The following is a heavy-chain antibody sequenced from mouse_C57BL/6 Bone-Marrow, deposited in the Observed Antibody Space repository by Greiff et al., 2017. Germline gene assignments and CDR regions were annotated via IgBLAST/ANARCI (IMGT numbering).Heavy chain of an antibody. J-gene: IGHJ2*01. Sequence: EVKLVESGGDFVKPGGSLKLSCAASGFTFSSYGMSWVRQTPDKRLAWVATISSGGSYTYYPQSVKGRFTISRDNAKNPRYLQMSSLKSEDTAMYYCARQGVWLRRGDYFDYWGQGTTLTVSS. CDR1: GFTFSSYG. V-gene: IGHV5-6*01. CDR3: ARQGVWLRRGDYFDY. D-gene: IGHD2-2*01. CDR2: ISSGGSYT.